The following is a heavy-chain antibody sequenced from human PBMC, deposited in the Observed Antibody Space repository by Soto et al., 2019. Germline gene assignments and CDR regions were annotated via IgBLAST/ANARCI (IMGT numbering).Heavy chain of an antibody. CDR1: GYSISSGYY. V-gene: IGHV4-38-2*01. CDR3: ASASSSGVFDY. D-gene: IGHD6-19*01. Sequence: SETLSLTCAVSGYSISSGYYWGWIRQPPGKGLEWIGSIYHSGSTYYNPSLKSRVTISVDTSKNQFSLKLSSVTAADTAVYYCASASSSGVFDYRGQGTLVTVSS. J-gene: IGHJ4*02. CDR2: IYHSGST.